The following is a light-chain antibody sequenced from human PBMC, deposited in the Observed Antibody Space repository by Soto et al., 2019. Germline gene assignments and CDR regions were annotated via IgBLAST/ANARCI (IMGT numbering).Light chain of an antibody. CDR1: QNIHTN. CDR3: KQRNYWQVT. CDR2: DAY. V-gene: IGKV3-11*01. J-gene: IGKJ5*01. Sequence: EIVMTQSPATLSVSPGERATLSCRAGQNIHTNLAWYQQKPGQAPRLLIYDAYNRATGIPARFSGSGSGTDFTLTISSLEPEDFAVYYCKQRNYWQVTFGQGTRLEIK.